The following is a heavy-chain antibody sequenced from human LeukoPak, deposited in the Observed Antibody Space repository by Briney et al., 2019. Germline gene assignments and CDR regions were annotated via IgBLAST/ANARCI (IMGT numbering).Heavy chain of an antibody. CDR2: LTSSSSYI. CDR3: AKSNRPVIAMVVLDY. V-gene: IGHV3-21*04. Sequence: PGGSLRLSCAASGFTFSNYNMNWVRQAPGKGLEWVSSLTSSSSYIYYADSVKGRFTISRDDANNSLYLQLNSLGAEDTAVYYCAKSNRPVIAMVVLDYWGQGTLVTVSS. D-gene: IGHD2-21*01. J-gene: IGHJ4*02. CDR1: GFTFSNYN.